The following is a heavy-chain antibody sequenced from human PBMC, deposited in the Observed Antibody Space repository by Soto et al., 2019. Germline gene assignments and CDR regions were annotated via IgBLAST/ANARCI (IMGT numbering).Heavy chain of an antibody. CDR2: IYYSGST. Sequence: QVQLQESGPGLVKPSETLSLTCTVSGGSISSYYWSWIRQPPGKGLEWIGYIYYSGSTNYNPSLKSRVTISVDTSKNQFSLKLSSVTAADTAVYYCVLQAYSSSWYVDYWGQGTLVTVSS. D-gene: IGHD6-13*01. J-gene: IGHJ4*02. CDR1: GGSISSYY. CDR3: VLQAYSSSWYVDY. V-gene: IGHV4-59*01.